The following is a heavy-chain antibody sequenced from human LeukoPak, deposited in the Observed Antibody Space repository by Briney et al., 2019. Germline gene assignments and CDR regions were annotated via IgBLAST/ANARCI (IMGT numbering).Heavy chain of an antibody. V-gene: IGHV4-39*01. J-gene: IGHJ4*02. CDR1: GGSISSRSYY. D-gene: IGHD4/OR15-4a*01. Sequence: SETLSLTCTVSGGSISSRSYYWGWIRQPPGQGLEWIGSMYYSGNTYYNPSLKSRVTISVDTSKNQFSLKLSSVTAADTAVYYCARKGRPDYSRFDYWGQGTLVTVSS. CDR3: ARKGRPDYSRFDY. CDR2: MYYSGNT.